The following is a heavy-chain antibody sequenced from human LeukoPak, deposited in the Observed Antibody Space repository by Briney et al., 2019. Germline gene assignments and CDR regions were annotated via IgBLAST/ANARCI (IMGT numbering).Heavy chain of an antibody. V-gene: IGHV1-3*01. CDR1: GYTFTSYS. CDR3: AREHDFWSGYSFDY. D-gene: IGHD3-3*01. J-gene: IGHJ4*02. CDR2: INAGNGNT. Sequence: ASVKVSCKASGYTFTSYSIQWVRQAPGQRLEWMGWINAGNGNTKYSQKFQGRVTITRDTSASTVYMELSSLRSEDTAVYYCAREHDFWSGYSFDYWGRGTLVTVSS.